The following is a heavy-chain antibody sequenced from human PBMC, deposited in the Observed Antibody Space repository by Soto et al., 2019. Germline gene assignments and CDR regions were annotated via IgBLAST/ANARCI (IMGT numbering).Heavy chain of an antibody. J-gene: IGHJ4*02. Sequence: QVQLQESGPGLVKPSQTLSLTCTVSGGSISSGGYYWSWIRQHPGKGLEWIGYIYYSGSTYYNPSLKSRVTISVDTSKNQFSLKLSSVTAADTAVYYCARSSSIWERYGSGSVFDYWGQGTLVTVSS. V-gene: IGHV4-31*03. D-gene: IGHD3-10*01. CDR3: ARSSSIWERYGSGSVFDY. CDR1: GGSISSGGYY. CDR2: IYYSGST.